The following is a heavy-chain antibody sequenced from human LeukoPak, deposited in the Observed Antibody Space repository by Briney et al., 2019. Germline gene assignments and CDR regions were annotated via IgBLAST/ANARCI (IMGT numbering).Heavy chain of an antibody. CDR3: ARALGGSYYYYMDV. CDR2: MNPNSGNT. CDR1: GYTFTSYD. D-gene: IGHD1-26*01. Sequence: ASVKVSCKASGYTFTSYDINWVRQATGQGLEWMGWMNPNSGNTGYAQKFQGRVTMTRNTSISTAYMELSSLRSEDTAVYYGARALGGSYYYYMDVWGKGTTVTVSS. V-gene: IGHV1-8*01. J-gene: IGHJ6*03.